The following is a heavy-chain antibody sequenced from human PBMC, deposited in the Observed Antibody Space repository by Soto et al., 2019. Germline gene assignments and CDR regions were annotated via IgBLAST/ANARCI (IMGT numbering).Heavy chain of an antibody. Sequence: QVQLVQSGAEVKKPGSSVKVSCKASGGTFSSYAIGWVRQAPGQGLEWMGGIIPIFGTANYAQKFQGRVTITADESTSTAYMELSSLRSEDTAVYYCARDRCSGGSCYPLFDYWGQGTLVTVSS. V-gene: IGHV1-69*01. CDR2: IIPIFGTA. J-gene: IGHJ4*02. CDR1: GGTFSSYA. CDR3: ARDRCSGGSCYPLFDY. D-gene: IGHD2-15*01.